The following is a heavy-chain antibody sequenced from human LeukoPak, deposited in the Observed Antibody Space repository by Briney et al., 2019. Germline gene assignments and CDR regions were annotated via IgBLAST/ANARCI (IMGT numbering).Heavy chain of an antibody. V-gene: IGHV3-30*03. CDR3: ARDDYGDYTLGY. D-gene: IGHD4-17*01. CDR2: ISYDGSNK. Sequence: GGSLRLSCVVSGFTFINYGMSWVRQAPGKGLEWVAVISYDGSNKYYADSVKGRFTISRDNSKNTLYLQMNSLRAEDTAVYYCARDDYGDYTLGYWGQGTLVTVSS. J-gene: IGHJ4*02. CDR1: GFTFINYG.